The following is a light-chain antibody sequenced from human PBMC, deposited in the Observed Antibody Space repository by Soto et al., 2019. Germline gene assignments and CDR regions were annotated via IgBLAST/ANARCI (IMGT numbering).Light chain of an antibody. J-gene: IGKJ1*01. Sequence: TVLTQSPATLFLSQGERATLSCRASQSIGLCIAWYQQKPAQGSWLLILHASTGAAGMPDRFSGSASGTDFSLTISRLGAEDCGVYYCQQYGNSRTFGRGT. V-gene: IGKV3-20*01. CDR3: QQYGNSRT. CDR2: HAS. CDR1: QSIGLC.